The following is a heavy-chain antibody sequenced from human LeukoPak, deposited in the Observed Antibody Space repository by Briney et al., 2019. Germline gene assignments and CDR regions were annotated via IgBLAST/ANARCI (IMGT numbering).Heavy chain of an antibody. CDR2: INPNSGGT. J-gene: IGHJ6*02. CDR1: GYTFTGYY. CDR3: ARAVAAAGGYYYYGMDV. Sequence: GASVKVSCKASGYTFTGYYMHWVQQAPGQGLEWMGWINPNSGGTNYAQKFQGRVTMTRDTSISTAYMELSRLRSDDTAVYYCARAVAAAGGYYYYGMDVWGQGTTVTVSS. D-gene: IGHD6-13*01. V-gene: IGHV1-2*02.